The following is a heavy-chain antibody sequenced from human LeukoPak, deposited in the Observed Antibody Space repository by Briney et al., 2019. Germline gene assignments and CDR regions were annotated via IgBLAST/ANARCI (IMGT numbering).Heavy chain of an antibody. CDR2: ISSSGSTI. J-gene: IGHJ4*02. V-gene: IGHV3-48*03. CDR1: GFTFSSYE. CDR3: ARDRYCTNGVCPIV. Sequence: GGSLRLSCAASGFTFSSYEMNWVRQAPGKGLEWVSYISSSGSTIYYADSVKGRFTISRDNAKNSLYPQMNSLRAEDTAVYYCARDRYCTNGVCPIVWGQGTLVTVSS. D-gene: IGHD2-8*01.